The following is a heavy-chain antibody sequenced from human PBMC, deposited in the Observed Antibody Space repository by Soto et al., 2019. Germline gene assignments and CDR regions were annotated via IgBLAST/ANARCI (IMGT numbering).Heavy chain of an antibody. D-gene: IGHD6-25*01. V-gene: IGHV1-2*02. CDR2: INPNSGAT. CDR3: ARAGIAAAGSGEYAMDV. Sequence: QVQLVQSGADVKKPGASVKVSCKASGYTFTAYYIHWVRQAPGQGLEWMGWINPNSGATKYSQKFQGRVTMTSDRPINTDYMEVSRLTSDDTAIYYCARAGIAAAGSGEYAMDVWGQGTTVTVSS. CDR1: GYTFTAYY. J-gene: IGHJ6*02.